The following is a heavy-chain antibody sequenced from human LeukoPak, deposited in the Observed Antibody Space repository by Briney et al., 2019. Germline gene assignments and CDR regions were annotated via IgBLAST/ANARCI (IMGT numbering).Heavy chain of an antibody. V-gene: IGHV3-11*04. J-gene: IGHJ3*02. CDR1: GFTFSDYY. CDR3: AKPLVVVPAALSFWDAFDI. CDR2: ISSSGSTI. D-gene: IGHD2-2*01. Sequence: GGSLRLSCAASGFTFSDYYISWIRQAPGKGLGWVSYISSSGSTIYYADSVKGRFTISRDNSKNTLYLQMNSLRAEDTAVYYCAKPLVVVPAALSFWDAFDIWGQGTMVTVSS.